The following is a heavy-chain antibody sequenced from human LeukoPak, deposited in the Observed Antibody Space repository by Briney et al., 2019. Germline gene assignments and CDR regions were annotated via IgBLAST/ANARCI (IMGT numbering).Heavy chain of an antibody. D-gene: IGHD3-3*01. J-gene: IGHJ5*02. CDR3: ARETLYYDFWSGYDWFDP. CDR1: GASIRRSSYC. Sequence: PSETLSLTCTVSGASIRRSSYCWGWIRQPPGKGLEWIGSIYHSGSTYYNPSFKSRVTISVDTSKNQFSLKLSSVTAADTAVYYCARETLYYDFWSGYDWFDPWGQGTLVTVSS. CDR2: IYHSGST. V-gene: IGHV4-39*07.